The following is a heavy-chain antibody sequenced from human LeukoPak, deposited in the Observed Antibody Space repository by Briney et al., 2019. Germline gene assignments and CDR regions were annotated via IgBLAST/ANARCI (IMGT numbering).Heavy chain of an antibody. D-gene: IGHD2-2*01. Sequence: PGGSLRLSCVASGFTFENFGMSWVRQAAGKGLEWVSGINWNGVSIVYADSVKARFTISRDNAKNSLYLQSNSLRAEDKAFYFCATTGLGHCSSTSCYAGYYYYYTDVWGKGTTVTVS. J-gene: IGHJ6*03. V-gene: IGHV3-20*04. CDR3: ATTGLGHCSSTSCYAGYYYYYTDV. CDR1: GFTFENFG. CDR2: INWNGVSI.